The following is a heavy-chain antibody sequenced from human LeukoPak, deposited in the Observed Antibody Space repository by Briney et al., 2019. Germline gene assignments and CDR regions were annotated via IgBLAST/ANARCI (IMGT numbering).Heavy chain of an antibody. CDR2: INPYSGAT. CDR1: GYTFTDYF. V-gene: IGHV1-2*02. J-gene: IGHJ3*02. CDR3: ARGGSLPHDAFNI. D-gene: IGHD1-26*01. Sequence: ASVKVSCKAPGYTFTDYFMHWVRQAPGQGLEWVGWINPYSGATNFAQKFQGRVTMTRDTSISTAYLELSRLRSDDTAVFYCARGGSLPHDAFNIWGQGTMVTVSS.